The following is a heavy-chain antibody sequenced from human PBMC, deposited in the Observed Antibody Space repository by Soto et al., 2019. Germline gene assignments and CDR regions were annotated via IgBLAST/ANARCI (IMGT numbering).Heavy chain of an antibody. D-gene: IGHD2-15*01. Sequence: SLRVSWGACGFSFRRYGRHWVRQAPGKGLEYVSAISSNGGSKYYANSVKGRFTISRDNSKNTLYLQMGSLRAEDMAVYYCARDLGYCSGGSCYAFGYWGQGTLVTVSS. V-gene: IGHV3-64*01. CDR2: ISSNGGSK. CDR1: GFSFRRYG. J-gene: IGHJ4*02. CDR3: ARDLGYCSGGSCYAFGY.